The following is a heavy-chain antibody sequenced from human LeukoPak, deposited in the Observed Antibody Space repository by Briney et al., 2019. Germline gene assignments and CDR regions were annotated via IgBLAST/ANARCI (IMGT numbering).Heavy chain of an antibody. CDR2: INAGNGNT. V-gene: IGHV1-3*01. CDR1: GYTFTGYY. J-gene: IGHJ4*02. D-gene: IGHD6-19*01. Sequence: ASVKVSCKASGYTFTGYYMHWVRQAPGQRLEWMGWINAGNGNTKYSQKFQGRVTITRDTSASTAYMELSSLRSEDTAVYYCARSFGSGWYATFDYWGQGTLVTVSS. CDR3: ARSFGSGWYATFDY.